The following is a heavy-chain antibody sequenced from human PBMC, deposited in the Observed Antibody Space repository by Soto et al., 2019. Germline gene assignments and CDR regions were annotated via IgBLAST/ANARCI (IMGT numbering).Heavy chain of an antibody. CDR3: ARGPGDGNDETFNY. D-gene: IGHD5-12*01. CDR2: INQDGSEK. J-gene: IGHJ4*02. CDR1: GFTFRNFW. V-gene: IGHV3-7*05. Sequence: EVQLVESGGGLVQPGGSLRLSCAASGFTFRNFWMKWVRRAPVKGLEWVANINQDGSEKNYVDSVRGRFTISRDNAKNSLYLQMSSLRAEDTAIYYCARGPGDGNDETFNYWGQGILVTVSS.